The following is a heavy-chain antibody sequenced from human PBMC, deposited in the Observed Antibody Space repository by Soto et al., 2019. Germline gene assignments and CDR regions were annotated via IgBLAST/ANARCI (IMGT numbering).Heavy chain of an antibody. CDR2: ISAYNGNT. J-gene: IGHJ4*02. Sequence: ASVKVSCKASGYTFTSYGISWVRQAPGQGLEWMGWISAYNGNTNYAQKLQGRVTMTTDTSTSTAYMELRSLRSDDTAVYYCARDLRLFGGIAVAGSDYWGQGTLVTVSS. D-gene: IGHD6-19*01. CDR1: GYTFTSYG. CDR3: ARDLRLFGGIAVAGSDY. V-gene: IGHV1-18*01.